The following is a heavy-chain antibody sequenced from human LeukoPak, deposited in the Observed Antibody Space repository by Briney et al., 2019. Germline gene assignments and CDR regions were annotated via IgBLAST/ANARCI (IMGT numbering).Heavy chain of an antibody. CDR3: ARDAPFVRAGFDR. J-gene: IGHJ4*02. CDR2: MSYDGNNE. CDR1: GFTFSTYA. Sequence: GGSLRLSCVASGFTFSTYAMHGVRQAPGKGLEWVADMSYDGNNEYYGDSVKGRFTISRDNSKNTLYLQMNSLRADDTAVYYCARDAPFVRAGFDRWGQGTLVTVSS. V-gene: IGHV3-30-3*01.